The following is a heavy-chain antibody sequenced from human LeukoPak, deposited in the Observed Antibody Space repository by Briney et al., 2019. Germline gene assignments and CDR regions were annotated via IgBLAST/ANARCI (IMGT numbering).Heavy chain of an antibody. CDR2: IYTSETT. CDR1: GGSISSYY. J-gene: IGHJ3*02. V-gene: IGHV4-4*08. D-gene: IGHD3-10*01. Sequence: SETLSLTCTVSGGSISSYYWSWIRQPPGKGLEWIGYIYTSETTNYNPSLKGRVTMSVDTSKNQLSLKLSSVTAADTAVYYCARLYYYGSGRFSAFDIWGQGTMVTVSS. CDR3: ARLYYYGSGRFSAFDI.